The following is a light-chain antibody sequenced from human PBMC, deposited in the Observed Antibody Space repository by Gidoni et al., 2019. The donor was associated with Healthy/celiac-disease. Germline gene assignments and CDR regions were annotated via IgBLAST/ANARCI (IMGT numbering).Light chain of an antibody. V-gene: IGLV1-51*01. CDR1: SSNIGKNS. Sequence: QSVLTQPPSVSAAPGQKVTISCSGSSSNIGKNSGSWYQQIPGTAPKLLIYDNDQRPSGIPDRISGSKSGTSATLGNTGLQTGDEADYYCGTWGSSVSGGWVFGGGTKVTVL. J-gene: IGLJ3*02. CDR3: GTWGSSVSGGWV. CDR2: DND.